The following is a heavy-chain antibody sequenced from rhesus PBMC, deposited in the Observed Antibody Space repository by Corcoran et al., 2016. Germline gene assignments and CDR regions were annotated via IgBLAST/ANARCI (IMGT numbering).Heavy chain of an antibody. V-gene: IGHV5-2*01. CDR2: FDPSDSDT. J-gene: IGHJ4*01. Sequence: EVQLVQSGAEVKRPGEALKISCKTSGYSFTRYWISWVRQMPGKGLEWMGAFDPSDSDTRYSPSFQGLVTISADKSLSTTYLQWSSLQASDSATYYCAKGTYGEVFDYWGQGVLVTVSS. CDR1: GYSFTRYW. D-gene: IGHD4-29*01. CDR3: AKGTYGEVFDY.